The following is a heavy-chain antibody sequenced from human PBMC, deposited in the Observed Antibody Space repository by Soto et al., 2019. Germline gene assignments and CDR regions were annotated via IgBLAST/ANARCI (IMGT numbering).Heavy chain of an antibody. CDR3: ARDDCSSTSCYPNYYYYYVMDA. D-gene: IGHD2-2*01. Sequence: LRLSCAGSGFTFSSYCMSWLRHSTGKGLEWVANIKQDGSEKYYVDSVKGRFTISRDNAKNSLYLQMNSQRAEDTAVYYCARDDCSSTSCYPNYYYYYVMDAWGQGTTVTVSS. J-gene: IGHJ6*02. V-gene: IGHV3-7*01. CDR2: IKQDGSEK. CDR1: GFTFSSYC.